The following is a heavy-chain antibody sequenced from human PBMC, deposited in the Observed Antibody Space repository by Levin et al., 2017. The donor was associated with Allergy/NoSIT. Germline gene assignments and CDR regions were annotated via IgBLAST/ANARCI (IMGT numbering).Heavy chain of an antibody. D-gene: IGHD6-6*01. CDR1: GFTFGDYA. CDR3: TRDIAARHWFDP. CDR2: LRSIRHGGTS. V-gene: IGHV3-49*03. Sequence: GESLKISCTASGFTFGDYAMSWFRQAPGKGLEWVAFLRSIRHGGTSEYAASVKGRFIISRDDSKSIANLQMNSLKIEDTAMYYCTRDIAARHWFDPWGQGTQVTVSS. J-gene: IGHJ5*02.